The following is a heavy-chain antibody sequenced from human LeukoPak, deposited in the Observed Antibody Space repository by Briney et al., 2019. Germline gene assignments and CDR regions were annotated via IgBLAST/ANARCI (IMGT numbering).Heavy chain of an antibody. J-gene: IGHJ5*02. CDR1: GFTFSSYA. CDR3: ARDLVSYGDYEELYNWFDP. D-gene: IGHD4-17*01. Sequence: GGSLRLSCAASGFTFSSYAMHWVRQAPGKGLEWVAVISYDGSNKYYADSVKGRFTISRDNSKDTLYLQMNSLRAEDTAVYYCARDLVSYGDYEELYNWFDPWGQGTLVTVSS. CDR2: ISYDGSNK. V-gene: IGHV3-30*04.